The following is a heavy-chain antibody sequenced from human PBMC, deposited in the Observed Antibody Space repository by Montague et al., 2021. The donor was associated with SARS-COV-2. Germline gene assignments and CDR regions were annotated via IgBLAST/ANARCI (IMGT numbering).Heavy chain of an antibody. CDR3: ARVASPELVWFGEVDLQYGMDV. CDR2: ISYDGSNN. D-gene: IGHD3-10*01. CDR1: GFTLGSYG. Sequence: SLRLSCAASGFTLGSYGLHWVRQAPGKGLEWVAVISYDGSNNYCSYSXXVLFPISRDNSKNTLYLQMNSLRAEDTAVYYCARVASPELVWFGEVDLQYGMDVWGQGTTVTVSS. J-gene: IGHJ6*02. V-gene: IGHV3-30-3*01.